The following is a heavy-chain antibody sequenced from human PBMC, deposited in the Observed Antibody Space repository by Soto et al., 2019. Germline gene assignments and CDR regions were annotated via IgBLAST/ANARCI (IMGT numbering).Heavy chain of an antibody. J-gene: IGHJ3*02. V-gene: IGHV1-69*13. CDR1: GGTCSSYA. D-gene: IGHD4-17*01. CDR2: IIAIFGTA. Sequence: SVKVSCKASGGTCSSYAISWVRQAPGQGLEWRGGIIAIFGTANYAQKFQGRVTITADESTSTAYMELSSLRSEDTAVYYCAGGRTVKGPAFDIWGQATMVTVSS. CDR3: AGGRTVKGPAFDI.